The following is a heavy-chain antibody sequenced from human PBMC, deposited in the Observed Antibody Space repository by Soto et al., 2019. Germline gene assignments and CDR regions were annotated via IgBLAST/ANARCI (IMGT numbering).Heavy chain of an antibody. J-gene: IGHJ6*02. D-gene: IGHD1-26*01. CDR1: GFTFKNYW. V-gene: IGHV3-74*01. Sequence: VGSLRLSCGASGFTFKNYWMHWVRQSPGKGLVWVSRINSDGSNRRYADSVQGRFTISRDNAKNTLFLQMNSLRAADTAVYFCARRCNSPNCYGMDGWDQETTVTVSS. CDR2: INSDGSNR. CDR3: ARRCNSPNCYGMDG.